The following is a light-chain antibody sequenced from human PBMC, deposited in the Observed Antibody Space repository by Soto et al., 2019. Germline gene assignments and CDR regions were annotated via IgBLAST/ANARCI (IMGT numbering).Light chain of an antibody. V-gene: IGLV2-14*01. CDR1: SSDVGGYNY. J-gene: IGLJ2*01. CDR3: SSYTSSSTLVV. Sequence: QSALTQPASVSGSPGQSITISCTGTSSDVGGYNYVSWYQQHPGKAPKLMIYAVSNRPSGVSNRFSGSKSGNTASLTISGLQAEDWADYYCSSYTSSSTLVVFGGGTKLTVL. CDR2: AVS.